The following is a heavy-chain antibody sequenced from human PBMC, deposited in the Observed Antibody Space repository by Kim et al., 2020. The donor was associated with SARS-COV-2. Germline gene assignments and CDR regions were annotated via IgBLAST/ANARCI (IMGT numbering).Heavy chain of an antibody. Sequence: SETLSLTCAVYGGSFSGMYWSWIRQPPGKGLEWIGEINHSGITNYNPSLKSRVAISIDTSKNQFSLRLSSVTAADTAVYYCALGGYWGQGTLATVSS. CDR2: INHSGIT. D-gene: IGHD3-16*01. CDR1: GGSFSGMY. CDR3: ALGGY. V-gene: IGHV4-34*01. J-gene: IGHJ4*02.